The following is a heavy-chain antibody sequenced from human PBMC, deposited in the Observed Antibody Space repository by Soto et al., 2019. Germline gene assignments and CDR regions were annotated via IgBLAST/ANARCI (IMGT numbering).Heavy chain of an antibody. CDR2: ISAYNGNP. Sequence: QVQLVQSGAEVKKPGASVKVSCKASGYTFTSYGISWVRQAPGQGLEWMGWISAYNGNPKYAQKLQGRVNMTTDTSTSTVYMGLSGLRSDDTAVYYCARDSSSDYIWGSYRQGGFVPWCQGTLVTVSS. CDR3: ARDSSSDYIWGSYRQGGFVP. V-gene: IGHV1-18*01. J-gene: IGHJ5*02. CDR1: GYTFTSYG. D-gene: IGHD3-16*02.